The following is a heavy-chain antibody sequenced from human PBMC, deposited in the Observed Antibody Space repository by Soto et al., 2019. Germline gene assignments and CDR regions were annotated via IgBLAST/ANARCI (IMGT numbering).Heavy chain of an antibody. Sequence: ASVKVSCKASGYTFTNFDINWVRQATGQGLEWMGWMNPNSGNTAYAQKFQGRVTMTRNTSISTAYMELSSLRSEDTAVYYCARGIKFSGGSWILVDYYYFMDVWGKGTTVTVSS. CDR1: GYTFTNFD. D-gene: IGHD2-15*01. J-gene: IGHJ6*03. CDR3: ARGIKFSGGSWILVDYYYFMDV. V-gene: IGHV1-8*01. CDR2: MNPNSGNT.